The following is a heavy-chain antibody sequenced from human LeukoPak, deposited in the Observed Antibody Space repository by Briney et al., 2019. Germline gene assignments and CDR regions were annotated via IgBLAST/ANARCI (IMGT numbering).Heavy chain of an antibody. CDR1: RYTFTSYD. J-gene: IGHJ3*02. D-gene: IGHD3-22*01. CDR2: MNPNSGNT. CDR3: ATRSPYYDSSNHDAFDI. Sequence: GASVKVSCKASRYTFTSYDTNWVRQATGQGLEWMGWMNPNSGNTGYAQKFQGRVTITRNTSISTAYMELSSLRSEDTAVYYCATRSPYYDSSNHDAFDIWGQGTMVTVSS. V-gene: IGHV1-8*01.